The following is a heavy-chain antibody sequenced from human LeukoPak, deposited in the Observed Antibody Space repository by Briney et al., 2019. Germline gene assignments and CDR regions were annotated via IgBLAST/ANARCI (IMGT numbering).Heavy chain of an antibody. V-gene: IGHV1-46*01. CDR1: GYTFTTYY. D-gene: IGHD4-17*01. J-gene: IGHJ4*02. CDR3: ARATPDTVLVGRPYLSTFDY. Sequence: GASVKVSCKASGYTFTTYYMHWVRQAPGQGLEWMGIINPSGGSTSYAQNFQGRVTTTRDTSTSTVYMELSSLRSEDTAVYYCARATPDTVLVGRPYLSTFDYWGQGTQVTVST. CDR2: INPSGGST.